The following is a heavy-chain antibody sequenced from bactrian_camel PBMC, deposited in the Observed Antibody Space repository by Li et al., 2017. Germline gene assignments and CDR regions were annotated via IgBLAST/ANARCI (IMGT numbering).Heavy chain of an antibody. J-gene: IGHJ4*01. V-gene: IGHV3S53*01. D-gene: IGHD1*01. CDR3: AARWLVVPGARRTLTT. CDR1: GITTSGVC. Sequence: HVQLVESGGGSVQAGGSLRLSCSASGITTSGVCMGWFRQAPGKEREGVATIDDRNVSSYTGAVKGRFTISKDNAKNTVYLQMNSLKPEDTAMYYCAARWLVVPGARRTLTTGARGPRSPSP. CDR2: IDDRNVS.